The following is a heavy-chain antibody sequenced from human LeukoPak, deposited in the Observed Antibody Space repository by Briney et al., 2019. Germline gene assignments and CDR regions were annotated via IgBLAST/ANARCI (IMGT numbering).Heavy chain of an antibody. D-gene: IGHD5-18*01. CDR2: FDPEDGEA. CDR1: GYTLTELS. V-gene: IGHV1-24*01. J-gene: IGHJ4*02. Sequence: VASVKVSCKVSGYTLTELSMHWVRQAPGKGLEWMGGFDPEDGEAIYAQKFQGRVTMTEDTSTDTAYMELSSLRSEDTAVYYCARDRIQLWIPGYWGQGTLVTVSS. CDR3: ARDRIQLWIPGY.